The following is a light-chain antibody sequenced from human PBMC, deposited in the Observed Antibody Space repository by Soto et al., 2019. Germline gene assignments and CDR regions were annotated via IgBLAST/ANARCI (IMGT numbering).Light chain of an antibody. CDR2: EVT. CDR3: SSYTNINTRACV. J-gene: IGLJ7*01. V-gene: IGLV2-14*02. Sequence: QSALTQPASVSGSPGQSITISCTGTSSNVGSYKLVSWYQQHPGKAPKLIIYEVTDRPSGVSNRFSGSKSGNTASLTISGLQAEDEAEYYCSSYTNINTRACVFGTGTQLTVL. CDR1: SSNVGSYKL.